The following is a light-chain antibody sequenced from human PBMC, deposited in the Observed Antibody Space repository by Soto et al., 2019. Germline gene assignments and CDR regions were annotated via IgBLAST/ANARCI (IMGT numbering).Light chain of an antibody. Sequence: EIVMTQSPATLSVAPWERSTLSCMASQRLSSNLAWYQQKPGQAPRLLIYDASNRATGIPARFSGSGSGTEFTLTISSLQSEDFAVYYCQQYNNWPPITLGQGTRLET. V-gene: IGKV3D-15*01. J-gene: IGKJ5*01. CDR2: DAS. CDR3: QQYNNWPPIT. CDR1: QRLSSN.